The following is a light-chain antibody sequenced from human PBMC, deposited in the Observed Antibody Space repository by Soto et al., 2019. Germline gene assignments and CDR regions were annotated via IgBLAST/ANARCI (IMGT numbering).Light chain of an antibody. J-gene: IGKJ3*01. CDR2: GAS. V-gene: IGKV3-15*01. Sequence: EIVMTQSPATLSVSPGERATLSCRASQSVSSNLAWYQQKPGQAPRLLIYGASTRATGIPARFSGSGSGTEFTLTISSLQSEYFAVYCCQQYNNWPSFGPGTKVDIK. CDR3: QQYNNWPS. CDR1: QSVSSN.